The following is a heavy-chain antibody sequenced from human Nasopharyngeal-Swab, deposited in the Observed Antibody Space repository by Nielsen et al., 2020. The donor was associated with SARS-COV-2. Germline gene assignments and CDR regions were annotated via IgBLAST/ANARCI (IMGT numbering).Heavy chain of an antibody. CDR1: GFTFSSYS. D-gene: IGHD5-12*01. CDR3: ARDYRGYDFRYYYYYYMDV. V-gene: IGHV3-48*04. Sequence: GESLKISCAASGFTFSSYSMNWVRQAPGKGLEWVSYISSSSSTIYYADSVKGRFTISRDNAKNSLYLQVNSLRAEDTAVYYCARDYRGYDFRYYYYYYMDVWGKGTTVTVSS. CDR2: ISSSSSTI. J-gene: IGHJ6*03.